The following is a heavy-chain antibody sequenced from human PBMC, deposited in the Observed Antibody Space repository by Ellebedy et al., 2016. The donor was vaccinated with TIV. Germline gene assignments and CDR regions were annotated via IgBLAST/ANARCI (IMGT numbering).Heavy chain of an antibody. J-gene: IGHJ6*02. Sequence: GESLKISXAASGFTFSSYGMHWVRQAPGKGLEWVAVISYDGSNKYYADSVKGRFTISRDNSKNTLYLQMNSLRAEDTAVYYCAKEAKTYYDILYGMDVWGQGTTVTVSS. V-gene: IGHV3-30*18. CDR1: GFTFSSYG. D-gene: IGHD3-9*01. CDR3: AKEAKTYYDILYGMDV. CDR2: ISYDGSNK.